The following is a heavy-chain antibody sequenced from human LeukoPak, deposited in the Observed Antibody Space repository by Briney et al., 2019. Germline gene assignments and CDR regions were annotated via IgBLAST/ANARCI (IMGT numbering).Heavy chain of an antibody. CDR3: ARGLYNWNDGGFDY. V-gene: IGHV3-33*01. Sequence: AKSLTLSCAVDGFTFSGYGMRWVRQPPGKGLEWVAVIRHDGSNKYYADSVKGPFTSSRTTYKNTLYLQINSLTAEDTAVYYCARGLYNWNDGGFDYWGEGTLVTVSS. CDR1: GFTFSGYG. J-gene: IGHJ4*02. CDR2: IRHDGSNK. D-gene: IGHD1-1*01.